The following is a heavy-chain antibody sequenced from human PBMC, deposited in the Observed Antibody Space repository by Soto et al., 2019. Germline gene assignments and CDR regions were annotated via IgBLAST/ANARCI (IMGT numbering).Heavy chain of an antibody. CDR1: GFTFNKFG. D-gene: IGHD2-15*01. CDR2: LSYDGNHD. V-gene: IGHV3-30*18. J-gene: IGHJ6*02. Sequence: QVHLVESGGGVVQPGGSLRLSCTASGFTFNKFGMHWVRRTPGKGLEWVAALSYDGNHDFYADSVRGRLIISRDNSKNTLFLQMNTLKPDDTAVYYCVKERADFVTMPHATSGMDVWGPGTTVTVSS. CDR3: VKERADFVTMPHATSGMDV.